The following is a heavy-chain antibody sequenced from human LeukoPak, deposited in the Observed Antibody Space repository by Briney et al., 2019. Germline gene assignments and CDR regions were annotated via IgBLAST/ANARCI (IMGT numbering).Heavy chain of an antibody. CDR1: GDSISSGSYY. J-gene: IGHJ6*03. V-gene: IGHV4-31*01. D-gene: IGHD3-10*01. CDR2: IYYSGST. CDR3: ARSSGNLYMGYYYYYMDV. Sequence: PSETLSLTCNVSGDSISSGSYYWSWIRQHPGKGLGWIGYIYYSGSTYYNPPLKSQVTTSVDTSKDQFSLNLSSVTAADTAEHYCARSSGNLYMGYYYYYMDVWGKGATVTVSS.